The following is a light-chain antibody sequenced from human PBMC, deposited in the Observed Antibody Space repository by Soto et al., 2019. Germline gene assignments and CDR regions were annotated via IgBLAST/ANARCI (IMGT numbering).Light chain of an antibody. CDR1: QSISRY. Sequence: DIQMTQSPSSLSASVGARVTITSRASQSISRYLNWYQQKPGIAPNLLIDAASSLQSGVPSRCSGSGSGTDFTLTISSLQPEDFATYYCQQSYNTPRTFGQGTKVDIK. CDR2: AAS. V-gene: IGKV1-39*01. J-gene: IGKJ1*01. CDR3: QQSYNTPRT.